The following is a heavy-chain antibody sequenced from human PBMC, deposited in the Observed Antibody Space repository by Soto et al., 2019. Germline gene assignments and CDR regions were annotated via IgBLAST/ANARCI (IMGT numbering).Heavy chain of an antibody. CDR3: ARVVYDFWSGYSGRNWFDP. CDR1: GYTFTSYG. D-gene: IGHD3-3*01. CDR2: ISAYNGNT. V-gene: IGHV1-18*01. Sequence: ASEKVSCKASGYTFTSYGISWVRQAPGQGLEWMGWISAYNGNTNYAQKLQGRVTMTTDTSTSTAYMELRSLRSDDTAVYYCARVVYDFWSGYSGRNWFDPWGQGTLVTVSS. J-gene: IGHJ5*02.